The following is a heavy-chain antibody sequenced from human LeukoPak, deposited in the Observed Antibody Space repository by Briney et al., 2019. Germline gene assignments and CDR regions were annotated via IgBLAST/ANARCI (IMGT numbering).Heavy chain of an antibody. CDR3: ARRALYCSSTSCTAPKTYAGAYDY. V-gene: IGHV1-3*01. CDR1: GYTFTSYA. Sequence: ASVKVSCKASGYTFTSYAMHWVRQAPGQRLEWMGWINAGNGNTEYSQKFQGRVTITRGTSASTAYMELSSLRSEDTAVYYCARRALYCSSTSCTAPKTYAGAYDYWGQGTLVTVSS. CDR2: INAGNGNT. J-gene: IGHJ4*02. D-gene: IGHD2-2*01.